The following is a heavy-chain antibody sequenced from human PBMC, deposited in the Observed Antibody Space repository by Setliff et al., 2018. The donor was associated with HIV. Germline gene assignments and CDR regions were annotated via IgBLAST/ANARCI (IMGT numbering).Heavy chain of an antibody. D-gene: IGHD6-13*01. CDR3: AKGRYSSSPYYYYYMDV. J-gene: IGHJ6*03. CDR1: GFNFSRND. CDR2: ITFDGGLK. V-gene: IGHV3-30*04. Sequence: GSLRLSCAASGFNFSRNDMHWVRQAPGKGLEWMALITFDGGLKYYADSVRGRFTISRDNSKNTLSLQMNSLRAEDTAVYYCAKGRYSSSPYYYYYMDVWGKGTTVTVSS.